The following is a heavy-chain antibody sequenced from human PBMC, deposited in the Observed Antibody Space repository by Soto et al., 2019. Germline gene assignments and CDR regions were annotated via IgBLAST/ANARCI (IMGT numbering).Heavy chain of an antibody. Sequence: GGSLRLSCAASGFTFSSYAMSWVRQAPGKGLEWVSAISGSGGSTYYADSVEGRFTISSDNSKNTLYLEMNSLRAEDTAVYYCATARYCSGGSCLHYGMDVWGQGTTVTVSS. J-gene: IGHJ6*02. CDR1: GFTFSSYA. CDR3: ATARYCSGGSCLHYGMDV. V-gene: IGHV3-23*01. CDR2: ISGSGGST. D-gene: IGHD2-15*01.